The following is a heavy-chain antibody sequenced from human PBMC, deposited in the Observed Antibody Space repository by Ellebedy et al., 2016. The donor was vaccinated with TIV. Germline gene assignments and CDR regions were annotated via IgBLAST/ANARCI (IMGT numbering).Heavy chain of an antibody. Sequence: GESLKISXAASGFTFSIAGMTWVRQAPGKGLEWVATIDFSGTGTYYADSVKGRFIISRDNTKNSLFLQMNSLGVEDTAAYYCARDGSEWSRDYWGQGTLVTVSS. CDR2: IDFSGTGT. D-gene: IGHD3-3*01. J-gene: IGHJ4*02. V-gene: IGHV3-21*06. CDR3: ARDGSEWSRDY. CDR1: GFTFSIAG.